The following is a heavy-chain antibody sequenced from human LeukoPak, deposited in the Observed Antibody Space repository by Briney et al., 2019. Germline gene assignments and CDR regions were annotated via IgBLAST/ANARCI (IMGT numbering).Heavy chain of an antibody. CDR3: ARDYYDKSGYSHDY. V-gene: IGHV3-7*01. D-gene: IGHD3-22*01. CDR1: GFIFTNYW. J-gene: IGHJ4*02. CDR2: IKQDGSKK. Sequence: GGSLRLSRSASGFIFTNYWMSWVRQGPGKGLEWVADIKQDGSKKYYANSVKGRLTISRDNAKNSLYLQLNSLRAEDTAVYYCARDYYDKSGYSHDYWGQGTMVTVSS.